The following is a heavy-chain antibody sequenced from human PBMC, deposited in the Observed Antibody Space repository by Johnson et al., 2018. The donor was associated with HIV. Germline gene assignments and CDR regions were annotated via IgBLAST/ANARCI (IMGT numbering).Heavy chain of an antibody. Sequence: QVQLVESGGGVVQPGRSLRLSCAASGFTFSSYALHWVRQAPGKGLDWVAIISYDGSNEYYADSVKGRFTISRDNSKNSLYLQMNSLRAEDTALYYCARVRTAAGFDAFDIWGQGTMVTVSS. V-gene: IGHV3-30-3*01. CDR3: ARVRTAAGFDAFDI. J-gene: IGHJ3*02. CDR1: GFTFSSYA. CDR2: ISYDGSNE. D-gene: IGHD6-13*01.